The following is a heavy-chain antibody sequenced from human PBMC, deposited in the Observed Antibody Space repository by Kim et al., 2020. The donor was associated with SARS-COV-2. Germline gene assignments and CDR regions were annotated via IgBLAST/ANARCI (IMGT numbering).Heavy chain of an antibody. CDR1: GYTFTSYD. V-gene: IGHV1-8*01. CDR2: MNPNSGNT. J-gene: IGHJ5*02. CDR3: ARGWTAALTTWFDP. Sequence: ASVKVSCKASGYTFTSYDINWVRQATGQGLEWMGWMNPNSGNTGYAQKFQGRVTMTRNTSISTAYMELSSLRSEDTAVYYCARGWTAALTTWFDPWGQGTLVTVSS. D-gene: IGHD6-13*01.